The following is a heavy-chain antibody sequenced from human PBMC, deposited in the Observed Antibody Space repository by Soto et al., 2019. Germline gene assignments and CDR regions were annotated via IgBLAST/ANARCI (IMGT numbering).Heavy chain of an antibody. J-gene: IGHJ6*02. CDR3: ARDVRAARPRGSRTYGMDV. CDR2: INPNSGGT. CDR1: GYTFTGYY. D-gene: IGHD6-6*01. V-gene: IGHV1-2*04. Sequence: ASVKVSCKASGYTFTGYYMHWVRQAPGQGLEWMGWINPNSGGTNYAQKFQGWVTMTRDTSISTAYMELSRLRSDDTAVYYCARDVRAARPRGSRTYGMDVWGQGTTVTVSS.